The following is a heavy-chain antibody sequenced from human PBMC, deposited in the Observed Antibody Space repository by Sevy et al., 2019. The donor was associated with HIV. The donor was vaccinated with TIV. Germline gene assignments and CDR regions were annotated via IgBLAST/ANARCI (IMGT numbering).Heavy chain of an antibody. V-gene: IGHV3-30*02. CDR1: GFTFSSYG. CDR3: AKAASSGSYDDAFDI. CDR2: IRYDGSNK. D-gene: IGHD1-26*01. Sequence: GGSLRLSCAASGFTFSSYGMHWVRQAPGKGLEWVAFIRYDGSNKYYADSVKGRFTISIDNSKNTLYLQMNSLRVEDTAVYYCAKAASSGSYDDAFDIWGQGTMVTVSS. J-gene: IGHJ3*02.